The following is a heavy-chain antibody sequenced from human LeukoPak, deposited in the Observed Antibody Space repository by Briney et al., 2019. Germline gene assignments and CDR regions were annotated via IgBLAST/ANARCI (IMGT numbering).Heavy chain of an antibody. CDR3: ARAYSSSWYFNWFDP. J-gene: IGHJ5*02. Sequence: SETLSLTCTVSGYSISSGYYWGWLRQPPGRGLEWIGTIYHSGSTYYNPSLKSRVTISVDTSKNQFSLKLSSVTAADTAVYFCARAYSSSWYFNWFDPWGQGTQVTVSS. CDR1: GYSISSGYY. CDR2: IYHSGST. V-gene: IGHV4-38-2*02. D-gene: IGHD6-13*01.